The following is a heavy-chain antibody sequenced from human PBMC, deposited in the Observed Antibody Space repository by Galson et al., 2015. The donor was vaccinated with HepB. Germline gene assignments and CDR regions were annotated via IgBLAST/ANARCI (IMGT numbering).Heavy chain of an antibody. CDR1: GYTFTSYG. CDR2: ISAYNGNT. Sequence: SVKVSCKASGYTFTSYGISWVRQAPGQGLEWMGWISAYNGNTNYAQKLQGRVTTTTDTSTSTAYMELRSLRSDDTAVYYCARFGLTYCGGDCYSYYFDYWGQGTLVTVSS. CDR3: ARFGLTYCGGDCYSYYFDY. D-gene: IGHD2-21*02. V-gene: IGHV1-18*04. J-gene: IGHJ4*02.